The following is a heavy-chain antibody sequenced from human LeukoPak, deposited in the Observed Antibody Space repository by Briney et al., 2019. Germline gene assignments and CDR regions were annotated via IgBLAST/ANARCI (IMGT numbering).Heavy chain of an antibody. CDR1: GFTFSSYA. V-gene: IGHV3-23*01. CDR3: AKVSIAAAGIPRGAFDI. Sequence: PGGSLRLSCAASGFTFSSYAMSWVRQAPGKGLEWVSAISGSGGSTYYADSVKGRFTISRDNSKNTLYLQMNSLRAEGTAVYYCAKVSIAAAGIPRGAFDIWGQGTMVTVSS. D-gene: IGHD6-13*01. J-gene: IGHJ3*02. CDR2: ISGSGGST.